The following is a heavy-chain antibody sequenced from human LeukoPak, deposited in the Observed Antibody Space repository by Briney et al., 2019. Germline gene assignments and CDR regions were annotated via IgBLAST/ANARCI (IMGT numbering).Heavy chain of an antibody. CDR1: GGSFSGYY. D-gene: IGHD2-2*01. V-gene: IGHV4-34*01. CDR2: IYYSGST. Sequence: KTSETLSLTCAVYGGSFSGYYWSWIRQPPGKGLEWIGSIYYSGSTYYNPSLKSRVTISVDTSKNQFSLKLSSVTAADTAVYYCARHPIVVVPAANENWYFDLWGRGTLVTVSS. J-gene: IGHJ2*01. CDR3: ARHPIVVVPAANENWYFDL.